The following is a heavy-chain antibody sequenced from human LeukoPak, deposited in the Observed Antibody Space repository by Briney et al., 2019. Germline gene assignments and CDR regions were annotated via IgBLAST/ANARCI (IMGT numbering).Heavy chain of an antibody. CDR2: ISYDGSNK. D-gene: IGHD3-3*01. J-gene: IGHJ4*02. V-gene: IGHV3-30*04. Sequence: GRSLRLPCAASGFTFSSYAMHWVRQAPGKGLEWVAVISYDGSNKYYADSVKGRFTISRDNSKNTLYLQMNSLRAEDTAVYYCASESITIFEGDYWGQGTLVTVSS. CDR3: ASESITIFEGDY. CDR1: GFTFSSYA.